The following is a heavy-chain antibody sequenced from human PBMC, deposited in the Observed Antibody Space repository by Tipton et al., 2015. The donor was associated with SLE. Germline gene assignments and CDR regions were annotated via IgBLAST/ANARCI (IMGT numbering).Heavy chain of an antibody. CDR2: IFFSGST. V-gene: IGHV4-61*05. D-gene: IGHD1-1*01. CDR1: GGSISRSSYY. CDR3: ARGGGCNEGYFDY. J-gene: IGHJ4*02. Sequence: TLSLTCTVSGGSISRSSYYWSWIRHPPGEGLEWIGYIFFSGSTNYNPPLKSRVTISVDTSKNQFSLKLSPVTAADTAVYYCARGGGCNEGYFDYWGQGTLGTVSS.